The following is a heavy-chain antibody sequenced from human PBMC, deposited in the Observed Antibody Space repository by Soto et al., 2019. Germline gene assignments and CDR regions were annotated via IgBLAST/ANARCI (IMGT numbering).Heavy chain of an antibody. Sequence: QVQLVQSGAEVKKPGSSVKVSCKASGGTFSSYAISWVRQAPGQGLEWMGGINPIFGTANYAQKFQGRVTITADESTSTAYMELSSLRSEDTAVYYCQAGTTFPDIYYYGMDVWGQGTTVTVSS. V-gene: IGHV1-69*01. D-gene: IGHD1-7*01. CDR3: QAGTTFPDIYYYGMDV. J-gene: IGHJ6*02. CDR1: GGTFSSYA. CDR2: INPIFGTA.